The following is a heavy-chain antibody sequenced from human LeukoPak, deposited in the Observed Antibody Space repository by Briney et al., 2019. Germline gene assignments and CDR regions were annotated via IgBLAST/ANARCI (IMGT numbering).Heavy chain of an antibody. CDR2: MNPNSGNT. D-gene: IGHD6-19*01. CDR3: AQAVAGKGGFDP. Sequence: ASVKVSCKASGCTFTSYDINWVRQATGQGLEWMGWMNPNSGNTGYAQKFQGRVTITRNTSISTAYMELSSLRSEDTAVYYCAQAVAGKGGFDPWGQGTLVTVSS. J-gene: IGHJ5*02. V-gene: IGHV1-8*03. CDR1: GCTFTSYD.